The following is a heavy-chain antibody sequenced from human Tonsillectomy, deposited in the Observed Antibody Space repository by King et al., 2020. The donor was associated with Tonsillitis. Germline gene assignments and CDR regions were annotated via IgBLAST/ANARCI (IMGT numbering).Heavy chain of an antibody. V-gene: IGHV3-30*02. CDR2: IRYDGRNK. CDR3: AKDQGYTYGYDAFDI. Sequence: VQLVESGGGVVQPGGSLRLSCAASGFIFSSYGLHWVRQAPGKGLEWVAFIRYDGRNKYYAGSVKGRFTISRDNYKNTLYLQMNSLRAEDTAVYYCAKDQGYTYGYDAFDIWGQGTMVTVSS. J-gene: IGHJ3*02. D-gene: IGHD5-18*01. CDR1: GFIFSSYG.